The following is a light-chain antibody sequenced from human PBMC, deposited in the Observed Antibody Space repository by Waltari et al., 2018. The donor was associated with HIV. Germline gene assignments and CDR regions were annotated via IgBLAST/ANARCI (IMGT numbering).Light chain of an antibody. V-gene: IGLV1-40*01. CDR1: SSNIGAGYD. CDR3: QSYDSSLSGWVV. J-gene: IGLJ2*01. Sequence: QSVLTQPPSVSGAPGQRVTIPCTGSSSNIGAGYDVHWYQQLPGTAPTLLIYGTNNRPPGVPDRFSGSKSGTSASLAITGLQAEDEAEYYCQSYDSSLSGWVVFGGGTKVTVL. CDR2: GTN.